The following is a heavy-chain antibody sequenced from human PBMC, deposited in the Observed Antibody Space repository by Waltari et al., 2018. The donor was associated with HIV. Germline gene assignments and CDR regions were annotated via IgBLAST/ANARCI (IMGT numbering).Heavy chain of an antibody. J-gene: IGHJ3*02. Sequence: QLQLQESGPGLVKPSETLSLTCTVSGGSISSSSYYWGWIRQPPGKGLAWIGSIYYSGSTYYNPSLKSRVTISVDTSKNQFSLKLSSVTAADTAVYYCARHQIGDGDAVDIWGQGTMVTVSS. V-gene: IGHV4-39*01. CDR1: GGSISSSSYY. CDR3: ARHQIGDGDAVDI. CDR2: IYYSGST.